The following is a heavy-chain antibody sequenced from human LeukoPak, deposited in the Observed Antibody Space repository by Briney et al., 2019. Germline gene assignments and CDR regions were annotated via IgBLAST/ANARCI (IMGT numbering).Heavy chain of an antibody. V-gene: IGHV1-18*04. D-gene: IGHD4-17*01. J-gene: IGHJ4*02. CDR2: ISAYNGNT. CDR1: GYTFTGYY. Sequence: GASVKVSCKASGYTFTGYYMHWVRQAPGQGLEWMGWISAYNGNTNYAQKLQGRVTMTTDTSTSTAYMELRSLRSDDTAVYYCAREGHRYGDYSWNYWGQGTLVTVSS. CDR3: AREGHRYGDYSWNY.